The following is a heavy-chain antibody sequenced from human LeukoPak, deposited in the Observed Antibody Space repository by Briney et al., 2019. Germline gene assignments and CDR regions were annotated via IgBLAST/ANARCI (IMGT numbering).Heavy chain of an antibody. CDR2: INSDGSEG. CDR1: GFTFSGFW. CDR3: ARRGTGHGMDV. D-gene: IGHD1-1*01. J-gene: IGHJ6*02. Sequence: PGGSLRLSCAVSGFTFSGFWMSWSRQAPGKGLEWVASINSDGSEGYYADVVKGRFTISRDNAKNTLFLQMNSLRAEDTAVYYCARRGTGHGMDVWGQGTTVIVSS. V-gene: IGHV3-7*01.